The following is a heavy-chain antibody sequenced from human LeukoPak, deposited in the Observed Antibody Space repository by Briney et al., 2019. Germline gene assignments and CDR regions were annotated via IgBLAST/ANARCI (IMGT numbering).Heavy chain of an antibody. D-gene: IGHD1-26*01. J-gene: IGHJ6*02. V-gene: IGHV1-2*06. CDR2: INPNSGGT. CDR3: ARLIRSYGRYYYYGMDV. Sequence: ASVKVSCKASGYTFTGYYMHWVRQAPGQGLEWMGRINPNSGGTNYAQKFQGRVTMTRDTSISTAYMELSRLRSDDTAVYYCARLIRSYGRYYYYGMDVWAKGPRSPSP. CDR1: GYTFTGYY.